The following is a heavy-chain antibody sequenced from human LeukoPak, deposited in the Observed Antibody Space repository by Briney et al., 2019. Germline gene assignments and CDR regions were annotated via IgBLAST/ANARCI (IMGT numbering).Heavy chain of an antibody. V-gene: IGHV3-33*01. CDR3: ARDRLYCSGGSCYSMEYYFDY. CDR1: GFTFSSYG. D-gene: IGHD2-15*01. CDR2: IWDDGSNK. Sequence: GGSLRLSWAASGFTFSSYGMHWVRQAPGKGLGWVAVIWDDGSNKYYADSVKGRFTISRDNSKNTLYLQMNSLRAEDTAVYYCARDRLYCSGGSCYSMEYYFDYWGQGTLVTVSS. J-gene: IGHJ4*02.